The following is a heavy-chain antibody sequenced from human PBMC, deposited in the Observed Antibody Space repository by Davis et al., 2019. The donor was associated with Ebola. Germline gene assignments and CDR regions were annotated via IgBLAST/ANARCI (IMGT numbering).Heavy chain of an antibody. Sequence: AGSLRLSCAASGFTFGDSYMSWVRQAPGKGLEWVSYITSIGGTMYYADSVKGRFTISRDNAKNVVYLEMNSLRAEDTAVYYCAKFLATRVSYYFDYWGQGTLVTVSS. D-gene: IGHD5-12*01. J-gene: IGHJ4*02. V-gene: IGHV3-11*01. CDR2: ITSIGGTM. CDR1: GFTFGDSY. CDR3: AKFLATRVSYYFDY.